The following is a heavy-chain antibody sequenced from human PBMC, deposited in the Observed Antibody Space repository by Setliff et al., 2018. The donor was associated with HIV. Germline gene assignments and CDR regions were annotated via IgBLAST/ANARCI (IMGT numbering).Heavy chain of an antibody. D-gene: IGHD1-26*01. J-gene: IGHJ4*02. CDR3: ARGWEGGMDY. CDR2: IIPVMETA. CDR1: GDSFSTDA. Sequence: VASVKVSCKTFGDSFSTDAISWVRQAPGEGLEWVGGIIPVMETANYAQKFQGRVTITTDESTSTAYMELSSLRSEDTAVYYCARGWEGGMDYWGQGTLVTVSS. V-gene: IGHV1-69*05.